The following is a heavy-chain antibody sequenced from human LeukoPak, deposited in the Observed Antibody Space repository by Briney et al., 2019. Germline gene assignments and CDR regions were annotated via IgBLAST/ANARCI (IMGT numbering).Heavy chain of an antibody. CDR1: GFTFSSYG. CDR3: AKDPKPSGSGSPYFDY. J-gene: IGHJ4*02. Sequence: GGSLRLSCAASGFTFSSYGMHWVRQAPGKGLEWVAVISYDGSNKYYADSVKGRFTISRDNSKNTLYLQMNSLRAEDTAVYYCAKDPKPSGSGSPYFDYWGQGTLVTVSS. D-gene: IGHD3-10*01. CDR2: ISYDGSNK. V-gene: IGHV3-30*18.